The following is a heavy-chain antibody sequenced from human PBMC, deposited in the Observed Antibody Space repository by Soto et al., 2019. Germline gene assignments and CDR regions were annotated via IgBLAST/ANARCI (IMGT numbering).Heavy chain of an antibody. CDR2: IYSSENT. CDR1: GAPVPSTSYS. D-gene: IGHD2-2*03. Sequence: PSETLSLTCTLSGAPVPSTSYSWGWIRQSPGKGLEWIGTIYSSENTYYNPSLLSRVTISVDTSKNEFSLRLGSVTAADTAVYYCARLNGYCISTNCHGYYGMDVWGQGTTVT. CDR3: ARLNGYCISTNCHGYYGMDV. J-gene: IGHJ6*02. V-gene: IGHV4-39*01.